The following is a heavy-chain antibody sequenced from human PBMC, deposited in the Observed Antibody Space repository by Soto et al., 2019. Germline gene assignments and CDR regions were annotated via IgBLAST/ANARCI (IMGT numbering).Heavy chain of an antibody. CDR3: ARDQKMRRGHSNYGNWFDP. Sequence: PGGSLRLSCAASGVPFSSYSMNWVRQAPGKGLEWVSSISSSSSYIYYADSVKGRFTISRDNAKNSLYLQMNSLRAEDTAVYYCARDQKMRRGHSNYGNWFDPWGQGTLVTVSS. J-gene: IGHJ5*02. V-gene: IGHV3-21*01. CDR2: ISSSSSYI. D-gene: IGHD4-4*01. CDR1: GVPFSSYS.